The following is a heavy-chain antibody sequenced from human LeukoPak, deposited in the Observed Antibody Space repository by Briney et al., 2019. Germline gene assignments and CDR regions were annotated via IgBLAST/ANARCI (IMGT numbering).Heavy chain of an antibody. J-gene: IGHJ5*02. D-gene: IGHD3-10*01. CDR3: ARWEYKTAWSFGELLRLPRNNWFDP. CDR1: GFTFSSYW. V-gene: IGHV3-7*01. CDR2: IKQDGSEK. Sequence: PGGSLRLSCAASGFTFSSYWMSWVRQAPGKGLEWVANIKQDGSEKYYVDSVKGRFTISRDNAKNSLYLQMNSLRAEDTAVYYCARWEYKTAWSFGELLRLPRNNWFDPWGQGTLVTVSS.